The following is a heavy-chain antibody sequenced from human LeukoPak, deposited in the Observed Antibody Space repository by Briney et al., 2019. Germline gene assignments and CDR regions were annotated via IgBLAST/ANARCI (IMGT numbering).Heavy chain of an antibody. CDR2: IYYSGST. J-gene: IGHJ4*02. V-gene: IGHV4-59*01. Sequence: SETLSLTCTVSGGSISSYYWSWIRQPPGKGLEWIGYIYYSGSTNYNPSLKSRVTISVDTSKNQFSLKLSSVTAADTAAYYCARSHILTGYVYYWGQGTLVTVSS. CDR3: ARSHILTGYVYY. D-gene: IGHD3-9*01. CDR1: GGSISSYY.